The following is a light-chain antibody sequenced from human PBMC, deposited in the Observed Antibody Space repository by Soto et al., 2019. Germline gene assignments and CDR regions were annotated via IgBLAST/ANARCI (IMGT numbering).Light chain of an antibody. J-gene: IGKJ1*01. CDR2: DAF. CDR3: QQYNTYPWT. V-gene: IGKV1-5*01. CDR1: QSISEF. Sequence: GDTVTLTCRANQSISEFLAWYQQKPGKAPRLLIYDAFGLESGVPSRFGGSGSGTEFTLTINSLQPDDLATYYCQQYNTYPWTFGQGTKVDIK.